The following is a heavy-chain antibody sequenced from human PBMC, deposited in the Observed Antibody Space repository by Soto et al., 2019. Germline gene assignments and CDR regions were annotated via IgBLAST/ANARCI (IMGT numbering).Heavy chain of an antibody. Sequence: SETLSLTCTVSSGSISSGDYYWSWIRQPPGKGLEWIGYIYYSGSTYYNPSLKSRVTISVDTSKNQFSLKLSSVTAADTAVYYCARDGIAAGGYGMDVWGQGTTVTVSS. CDR3: ARDGIAAGGYGMDV. D-gene: IGHD6-13*01. CDR1: SGSISSGDYY. J-gene: IGHJ6*02. CDR2: IYYSGST. V-gene: IGHV4-30-4*01.